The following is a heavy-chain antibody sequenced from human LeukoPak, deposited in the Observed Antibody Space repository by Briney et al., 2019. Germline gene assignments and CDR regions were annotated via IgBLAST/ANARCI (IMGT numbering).Heavy chain of an antibody. Sequence: GASVKVSCKASGYTFTIYYIHWVRQAPGQGLEWMGMINPNGGGTNYAQKFQDRVIMTSDTSTSTVYMEVSSLTSEDMAVYYCARSKGIRVIDYWGQGTLVTVSS. D-gene: IGHD3-16*02. CDR3: ARSKGIRVIDY. V-gene: IGHV1-46*01. CDR2: INPNGGGT. CDR1: GYTFTIYY. J-gene: IGHJ4*02.